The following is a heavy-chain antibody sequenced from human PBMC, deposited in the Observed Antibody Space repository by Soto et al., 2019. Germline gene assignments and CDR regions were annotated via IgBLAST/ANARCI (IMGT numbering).Heavy chain of an antibody. CDR3: AREPGYYYDSSGYYPDAFDI. J-gene: IGHJ3*02. D-gene: IGHD3-22*01. CDR1: GFTFSGYG. CDR2: IWYDGSNK. V-gene: IGHV3-33*01. Sequence: PGGSLRLSCSASGFTFSGYGMHWVRQAPGKGLEWVAVIWYDGSNKYYADSVKGRFTISRDNSKNTLYLQMNSLRAEDTAVYYCAREPGYYYDSSGYYPDAFDIWGHGTMGTVAS.